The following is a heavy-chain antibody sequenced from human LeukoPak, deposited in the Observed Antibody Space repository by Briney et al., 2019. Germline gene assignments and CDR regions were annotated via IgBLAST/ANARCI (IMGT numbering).Heavy chain of an antibody. CDR3: ARVGATPRYYNYYGMDV. Sequence: SETLSLTCTVSGGSISTFYWNWTRQPAGKGLEWIGRIYTSGSTNYNPSLKSRVTISVDTSKNQFSLRLSSVTAADTAVYYCARVGATPRYYNYYGMDVWGQGTTVTVSS. D-gene: IGHD1-26*01. CDR1: GGSISTFY. V-gene: IGHV4-4*07. CDR2: IYTSGST. J-gene: IGHJ6*02.